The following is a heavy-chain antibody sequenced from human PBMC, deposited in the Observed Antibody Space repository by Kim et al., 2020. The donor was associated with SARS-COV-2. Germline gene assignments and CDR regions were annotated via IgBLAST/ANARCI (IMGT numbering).Heavy chain of an antibody. Sequence: SVKVSCKASGGTFSSYAISWVRQAPGQGLEWMGGIIPIFGTANYAQKFQGRVTITADESTSTAYMELSSLRSEDTAVYYCARDARYCTNGVCYYYFDYWGQVTLVTVSS. D-gene: IGHD2-8*01. CDR3: ARDARYCTNGVCYYYFDY. CDR1: GGTFSSYA. J-gene: IGHJ4*02. CDR2: IIPIFGTA. V-gene: IGHV1-69*13.